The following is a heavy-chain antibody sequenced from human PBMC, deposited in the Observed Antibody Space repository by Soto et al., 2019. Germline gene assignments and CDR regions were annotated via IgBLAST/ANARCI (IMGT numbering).Heavy chain of an antibody. Sequence: GGSLRLSCAASGFTFSSYAMTWVRQAPGKGLEWVSAISSSGSSTSYADSVKGRFTISRDNSKNTLYLQMNSLRAEDTAVYYCAKMVNGRLIDYWGQGTLVTVSS. CDR3: AKMVNGRLIDY. CDR1: GFTFSSYA. CDR2: ISSSGSST. J-gene: IGHJ4*02. D-gene: IGHD2-21*01. V-gene: IGHV3-23*01.